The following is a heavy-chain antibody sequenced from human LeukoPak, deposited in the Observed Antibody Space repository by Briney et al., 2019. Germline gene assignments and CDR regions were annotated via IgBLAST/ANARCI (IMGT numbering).Heavy chain of an antibody. J-gene: IGHJ5*02. V-gene: IGHV4-34*01. CDR2: INHSGST. CDR1: GGSFSGYY. CDR3: AVSAAALFDL. D-gene: IGHD6-6*01. Sequence: PSETLSLTCAVYGGSFSGYYWSWFRQPPGKGLEWIGEINHSGSTNYNPSLSLKSRVTISLDTSKNQFSLMLNSVTAADTAVYYCAVSAAALFDLWGQGTLVTVSS.